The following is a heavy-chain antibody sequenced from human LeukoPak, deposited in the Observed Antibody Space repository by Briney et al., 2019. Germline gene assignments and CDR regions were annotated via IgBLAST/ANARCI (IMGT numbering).Heavy chain of an antibody. D-gene: IGHD1-1*01. CDR2: ISGSGGST. CDR1: GFTFSSYS. Sequence: GGSLRLSCAASGFTFSSYSMNWVRQAPGKGLEWVLAISGSGGSTYYADSVKGRFTISRDNSENTLYLQMNSLRAEDTAVYYCAKMVTGFPNWFDPWGQGTLVTVSS. CDR3: AKMVTGFPNWFDP. V-gene: IGHV3-23*01. J-gene: IGHJ5*02.